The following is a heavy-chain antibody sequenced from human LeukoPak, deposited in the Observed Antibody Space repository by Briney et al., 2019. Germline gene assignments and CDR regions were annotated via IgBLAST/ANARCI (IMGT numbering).Heavy chain of an antibody. J-gene: IGHJ4*02. D-gene: IGHD1-26*01. CDR1: GYTVSSHY. V-gene: IGHV3-53*04. Sequence: GGSLRLSCGASGYTVSSHYMSWVRQAPGKGLEWGSVIYSGGSTYYADFVKGRFTISRHKSKNTLYLQMDGLRAEDTAVCYCASGWGRFDYWGQGTLVTVSS. CDR2: IYSGGST. CDR3: ASGWGRFDY.